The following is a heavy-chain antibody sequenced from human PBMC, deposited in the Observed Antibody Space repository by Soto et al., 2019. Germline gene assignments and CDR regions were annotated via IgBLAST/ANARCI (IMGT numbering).Heavy chain of an antibody. Sequence: SETLYLTCTVSGGSIGGYYWSWIRQPPGKGLEWIGYMYNTGSTVYNPSFKSRVTISVDTSKNQFSLKLNSVTAADTAVYYCARDLWGYCGTDCYPLDVWGQGTTVT. CDR1: GGSIGGYY. D-gene: IGHD2-21*02. J-gene: IGHJ6*02. CDR2: MYNTGST. V-gene: IGHV4-59*01. CDR3: ARDLWGYCGTDCYPLDV.